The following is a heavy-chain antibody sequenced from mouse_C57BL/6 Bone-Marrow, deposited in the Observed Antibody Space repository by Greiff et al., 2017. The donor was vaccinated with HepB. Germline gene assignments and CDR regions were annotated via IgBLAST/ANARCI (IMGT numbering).Heavy chain of an antibody. CDR3: ARRRYYSNYVWYFDV. CDR1: GFNIKDYY. D-gene: IGHD2-5*01. V-gene: IGHV14-2*01. CDR2: IDPEDGET. J-gene: IGHJ1*03. Sequence: VQLQQSGAELVKPGASVKLSCTASGFNIKDYYMHWVKQRTEQGLEWIGRIDPEDGETKYAPKFQGKATITADTSSSTAYMQLSSLTSEYSAVYYCARRRYYSNYVWYFDVWGTGTTVTVSS.